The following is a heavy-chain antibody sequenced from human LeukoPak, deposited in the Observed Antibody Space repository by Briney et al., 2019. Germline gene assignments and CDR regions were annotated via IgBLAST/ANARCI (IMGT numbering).Heavy chain of an antibody. Sequence: PGGSLRLSCAASGFTFSSYSMNWVRQAPGKGLEWVSSISSSSSYIYYADSVKGRFTISRDNAKNSLYLQMNSLRAEDTAVYYCASGGLRFLEWFLHGMDVWGQGTTVTV. J-gene: IGHJ6*02. CDR1: GFTFSSYS. V-gene: IGHV3-21*01. CDR2: ISSSSSYI. CDR3: ASGGLRFLEWFLHGMDV. D-gene: IGHD3-3*01.